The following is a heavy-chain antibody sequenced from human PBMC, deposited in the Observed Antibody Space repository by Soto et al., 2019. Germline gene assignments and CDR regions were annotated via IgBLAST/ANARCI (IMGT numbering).Heavy chain of an antibody. Sequence: EVQLLESGGGLVQPGGSLRLSCAASGFTFSTFAMTWVRQGPGKGLEWVSYTGAHDDGYTHYADSVKGRFTVSRDNSKNTLHLQMNSLRADDTAIYYCAKGDWADYWGPGALVTVSS. CDR1: GFTFSTFA. J-gene: IGHJ4*02. V-gene: IGHV3-23*01. CDR2: TGAHDDGYT. D-gene: IGHD3-9*01. CDR3: AKGDWADY.